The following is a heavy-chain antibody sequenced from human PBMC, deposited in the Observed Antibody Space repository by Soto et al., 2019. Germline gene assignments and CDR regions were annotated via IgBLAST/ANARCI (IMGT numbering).Heavy chain of an antibody. Sequence: PGGSLRLSCAASGFTFSSYGMHWVRQAPGKGLEWVAVIWYDGSNKYYADSVKGRFTISRDNSKNTLYLQMNSLRAEDTAVYYCARVLGTMVRETGGPSRKLNYYYYRMDVWGQGTTVTVSS. V-gene: IGHV3-33*01. D-gene: IGHD3-10*01. J-gene: IGHJ6*02. CDR3: ARVLGTMVRETGGPSRKLNYYYYRMDV. CDR1: GFTFSSYG. CDR2: IWYDGSNK.